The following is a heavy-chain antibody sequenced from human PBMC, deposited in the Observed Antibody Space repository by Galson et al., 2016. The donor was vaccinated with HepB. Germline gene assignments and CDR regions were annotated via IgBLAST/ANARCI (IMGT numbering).Heavy chain of an antibody. CDR3: ARDLVVTRNYYYYHYMDV. D-gene: IGHD3-22*01. CDR1: GFVFSNYG. J-gene: IGHJ6*03. V-gene: IGHV3-53*01. CDR2: IYSGDYT. Sequence: SLRLSCAASGFVFSNYGMHWVRQAPGKGLEWVSVIYSGDYTYYADSVQGRFTISRDISKNTLYLQMNRLRAEDTAVYYCARDLVVTRNYYYYHYMDVWGKGTTVAVSS.